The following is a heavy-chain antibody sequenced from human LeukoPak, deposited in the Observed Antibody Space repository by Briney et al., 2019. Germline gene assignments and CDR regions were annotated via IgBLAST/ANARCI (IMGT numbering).Heavy chain of an antibody. Sequence: GGSLRLSCAASGFTFSSYEMNWVRQAPGKGLEWVSYISGSGSTIYYADSVKGRFTISRDNAKNSLYLQMNSLRAEDTAVYYCASPSSSWYRQFDYWGQGTLVTVSS. CDR3: ASPSSSWYRQFDY. V-gene: IGHV3-48*03. CDR2: ISGSGSTI. D-gene: IGHD6-13*01. CDR1: GFTFSSYE. J-gene: IGHJ4*02.